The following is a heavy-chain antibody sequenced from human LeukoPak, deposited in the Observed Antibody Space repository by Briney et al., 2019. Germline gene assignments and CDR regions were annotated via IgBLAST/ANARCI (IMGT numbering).Heavy chain of an antibody. CDR2: IKSKTDGGTT. V-gene: IGHV3-15*07. J-gene: IGHJ4*02. CDR3: TRDLTEYVGASAD. Sequence: GGSLRLSCAASGFTFSNAWMNWVRQAPGKGLEWVGRIKSKTDGGTTDYAAPVKGRFTISRDDSKNTLYLQMNSLKTEDTAVYYCTRDLTEYVGASADWGQGTLVTVSS. D-gene: IGHD1-26*01. CDR1: GFTFSNAW.